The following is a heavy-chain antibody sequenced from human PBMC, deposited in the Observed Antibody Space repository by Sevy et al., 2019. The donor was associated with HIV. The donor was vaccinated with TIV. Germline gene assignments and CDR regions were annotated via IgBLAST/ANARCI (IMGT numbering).Heavy chain of an antibody. Sequence: PGGSLRLSCAASGFTVSSNYMSWVRQAPGKGLEWVSVIYSGGSTYYADSVKGRFTISRDNSKNTLYLQMNSLRAEDTAVYYCARGGVLLWFGELFDWGQGTLVTVSS. D-gene: IGHD3-10*01. CDR1: GFTVSSNY. V-gene: IGHV3-66*01. J-gene: IGHJ4*02. CDR3: ARGGVLLWFGELFD. CDR2: IYSGGST.